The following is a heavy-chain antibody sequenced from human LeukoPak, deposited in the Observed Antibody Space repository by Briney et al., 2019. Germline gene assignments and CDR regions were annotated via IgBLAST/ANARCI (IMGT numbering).Heavy chain of an antibody. CDR2: IYHSGST. J-gene: IGHJ4*02. D-gene: IGHD6-13*01. CDR1: GGSIKSNNW. Sequence: SETLSLTCAVSGGSIKSNNWWSWVRPPPGKGLEWIGEIYHSGSTNYNPSLESRVTVSVDKSKNQFSLDLSSVTAADTAVYYCARARSSSSWNGICYWGQGTLVTVSS. CDR3: ARARSSSSWNGICY. V-gene: IGHV4-4*02.